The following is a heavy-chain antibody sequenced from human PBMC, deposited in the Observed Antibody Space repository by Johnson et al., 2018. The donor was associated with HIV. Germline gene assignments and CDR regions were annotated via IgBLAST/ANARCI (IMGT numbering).Heavy chain of an antibody. J-gene: IGHJ3*02. V-gene: IGHV3-20*04. CDR1: GFTFDDYG. Sequence: EVQLVESGGGVVRPGGSLRLSCAASGFTFDDYGMNWVRQAPGKGLEWVSSINWNGGSTAYADSVKGRFTISRDNAKNTLHLQMNSLRAEDTAVYYCAKASDAFDIWGQGTMVTVSS. CDR2: INWNGGST. CDR3: AKASDAFDI.